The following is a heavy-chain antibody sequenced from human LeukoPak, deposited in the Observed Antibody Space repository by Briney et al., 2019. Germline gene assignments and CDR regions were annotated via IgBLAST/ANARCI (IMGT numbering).Heavy chain of an antibody. D-gene: IGHD1-1*01. CDR2: ISISGEGT. CDR1: GFTFSNYA. CDR3: AKAMWERRVEAFDV. J-gene: IGHJ3*01. V-gene: IGHV3-23*01. Sequence: TGGSLRLSCAASGFTFSNYAMTWVRQAPGKGLEWVSGISISGEGTYYADAVKGRFTISRDSSKNTLSLQMHSLRSDDTAVYYCAKAMWERRVEAFDVWGQGTMVTVSS.